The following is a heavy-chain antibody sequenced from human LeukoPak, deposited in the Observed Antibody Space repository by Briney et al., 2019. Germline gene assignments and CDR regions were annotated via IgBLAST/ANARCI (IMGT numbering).Heavy chain of an antibody. CDR3: ARHETALFDY. CDR2: IYYSGST. D-gene: IGHD5-18*01. J-gene: IGHJ4*02. CDR1: GGSISSYY. V-gene: IGHV4-59*08. Sequence: SETLSLTCTVSGGSISSYYGSWIRQPPGKGLEWIGYIYYSGSTNYNPSLKSRVTISVDTSKNQFSLKLSSVTAADTAVYYCARHETALFDYWGQGTLVTVSS.